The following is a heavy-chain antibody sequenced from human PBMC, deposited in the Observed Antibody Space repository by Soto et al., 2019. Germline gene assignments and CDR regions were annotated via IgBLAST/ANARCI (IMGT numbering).Heavy chain of an antibody. CDR2: MNPSSGNA. CDR1: GYTFTSFD. D-gene: IGHD3-22*01. Sequence: ASVKVSCKASGYTFTSFDINWVRQATGQGLEWMGWMNPSSGNAGSAQNFQGRVTMTSNTATSTAYMELSSLRSEDTAVYYCARGPGWGTYEISGYNFQYWGEGTLVTVSS. CDR3: ARGPGWGTYEISGYNFQY. J-gene: IGHJ1*01. V-gene: IGHV1-8*01.